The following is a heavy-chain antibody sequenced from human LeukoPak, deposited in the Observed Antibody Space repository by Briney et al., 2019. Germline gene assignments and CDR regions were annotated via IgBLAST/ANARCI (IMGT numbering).Heavy chain of an antibody. CDR1: GFTFSSYE. Sequence: GGSLRLSCAASGFTFSSYEMNWVRQAPGKGLEWVSYISSSGSTIYYADSVKGRFTISRDNAKNSLYLQMNSLRAEDTAVYYCARDTHDSSGYYWQFDYWGQGTLVTVSS. CDR3: ARDTHDSSGYYWQFDY. CDR2: ISSSGSTI. J-gene: IGHJ4*02. D-gene: IGHD3-22*01. V-gene: IGHV3-48*03.